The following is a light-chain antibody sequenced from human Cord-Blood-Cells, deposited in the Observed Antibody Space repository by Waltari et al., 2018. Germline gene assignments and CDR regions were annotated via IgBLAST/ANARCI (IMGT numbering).Light chain of an antibody. CDR1: SSHVGSYNL. CDR3: CSYAGSSTFVV. J-gene: IGLJ2*01. CDR2: EVS. V-gene: IGLV2-23*02. Sequence: QSALTQPASVSGSPGQSITISCTGTSSHVGSYNLGSWYQQHPGKAPKLMIYEVSKRPSGVSNRFSGSKSGNTASLTISGLQAEDEADYYCCSYAGSSTFVVFGGGTKLTVL.